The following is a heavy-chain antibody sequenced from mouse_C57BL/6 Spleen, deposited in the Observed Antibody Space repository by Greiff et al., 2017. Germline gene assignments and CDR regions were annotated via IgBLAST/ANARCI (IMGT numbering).Heavy chain of an antibody. J-gene: IGHJ1*03. CDR1: GYTFTSYW. CDR3: ARSSSVVADWYFDV. CDR2: IYPGSGST. Sequence: VQLKQPGAELVKPGASVKMSCKASGYTFTSYWITWVKQRPGQGLEWIGDIYPGSGSTNYNEKFKSKATLTVDTSSSTAYMQLSSLTSEDSAVYYCARSSSVVADWYFDVWGTGTTVTVSS. V-gene: IGHV1-55*01. D-gene: IGHD1-1*01.